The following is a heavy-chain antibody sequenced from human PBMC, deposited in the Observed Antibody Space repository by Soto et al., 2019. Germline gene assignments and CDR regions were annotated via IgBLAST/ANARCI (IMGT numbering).Heavy chain of an antibody. Sequence: GGSLRLSCVGSGFTFSSFEMNWVRQTPGKGLERLSYIGRSGETIYYADSVKGRFTISRDNAKSSLFLQMNGLRDEDTGIYYCARDSRGGAARRPTFYYWGRGT. CDR1: GFTFSSFE. CDR2: IGRSGETI. J-gene: IGHJ4*02. V-gene: IGHV3-48*03. CDR3: ARDSRGGAARRPTFYY. D-gene: IGHD6-6*01.